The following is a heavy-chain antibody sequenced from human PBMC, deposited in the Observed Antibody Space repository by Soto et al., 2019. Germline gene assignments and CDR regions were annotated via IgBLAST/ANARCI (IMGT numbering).Heavy chain of an antibody. CDR3: ARDGRYSGSYGGYYFDY. CDR1: GYTFTSYG. J-gene: IGHJ4*02. D-gene: IGHD1-26*01. V-gene: IGHV1-18*01. Sequence: QVQLVQSGAEVKKPGASVKVSCKASGYTFTSYGISWVRQAPGQGLEWMGWINANNGNTNYAQKIQGRVTMTTDTSTSTAYMELRSLRSDDTAVYYCARDGRYSGSYGGYYFDYWGQGTLVTVSS. CDR2: INANNGNT.